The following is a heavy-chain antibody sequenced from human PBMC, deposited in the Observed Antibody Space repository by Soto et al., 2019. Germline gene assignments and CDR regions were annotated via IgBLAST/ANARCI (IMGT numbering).Heavy chain of an antibody. J-gene: IGHJ4*02. Sequence: EVQLLESGGGLVQPGGSLRLSCAASGFTFSSYAMSWVRQAPGKGLEWVSGISGSGGSTYYADSVKGRFTISRDNSKNTLDLQMNSLRDEDTAVYYCAKRNDFWSGYFNYWGQGTLVTVSS. CDR3: AKRNDFWSGYFNY. CDR1: GFTFSSYA. V-gene: IGHV3-23*01. CDR2: ISGSGGST. D-gene: IGHD3-3*01.